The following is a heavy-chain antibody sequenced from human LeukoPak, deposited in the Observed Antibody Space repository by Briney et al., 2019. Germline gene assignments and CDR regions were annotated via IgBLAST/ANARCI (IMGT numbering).Heavy chain of an antibody. CDR1: GFTFSIYS. D-gene: IGHD2-21*01. Sequence: GGSLRLSCAASGFTFSIYSMNWVRQAPGKGLEWISCITSSSGTIYYTDSVKGRFTISRDNAKNSLYLQMNSLRAEDTAVYYCARVAPGHDIGRGYFDYWGQGTLVTVSS. J-gene: IGHJ4*02. CDR3: ARVAPGHDIGRGYFDY. V-gene: IGHV3-48*01. CDR2: ITSSSGTI.